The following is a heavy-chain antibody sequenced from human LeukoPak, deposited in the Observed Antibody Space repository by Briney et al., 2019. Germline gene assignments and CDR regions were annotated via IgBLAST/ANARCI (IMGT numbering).Heavy chain of an antibody. D-gene: IGHD2-15*01. J-gene: IGHJ4*02. CDR2: ITGGGGGT. Sequence: PGGSLRLSCAASGFTFTSYPMSWVRQAPGKGLEWVSGITGGGGGTYYADSVKGRFTISRDNSKNTLDLQMNSLRAEDSAVYYCARKYCSGGSCYSCLDYWGQGTLVTASS. CDR3: ARKYCSGGSCYSCLDY. CDR1: GFTFTSYP. V-gene: IGHV3-23*01.